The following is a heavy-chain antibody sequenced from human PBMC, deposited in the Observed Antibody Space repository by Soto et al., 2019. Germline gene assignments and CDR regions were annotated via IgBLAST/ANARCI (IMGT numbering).Heavy chain of an antibody. CDR2: IYYSGST. CDR1: GRYIRSSSDY. Sequence: PSMNLSLICTVSGRYIRSSSDYWGWVRQPPGKGLEWIGSIYYSGSTYYNPSLKSRVTISVDPSKSQFSLKLSSVTAADTAVYYCARLRDCDYGIDFSSQGPTLTISS. D-gene: IGHD2-21*02. CDR3: ARLRDCDYGIDF. J-gene: IGHJ6*02. V-gene: IGHV4-39*01.